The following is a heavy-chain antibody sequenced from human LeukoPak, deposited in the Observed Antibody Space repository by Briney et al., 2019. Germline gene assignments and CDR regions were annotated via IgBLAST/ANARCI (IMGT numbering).Heavy chain of an antibody. CDR1: GYSFTSYY. D-gene: IGHD2-2*01. Sequence: GASVKVSCKASGYSFTSYYMHWVRQAPGQGLEWMGWMNPNSGNTGYAQKFQGRVTITRNTSISTAYMELSSLRSEDTAVYYCARVRYCSSTSCYAHFDYWGQGTLVTVSS. CDR2: MNPNSGNT. CDR3: ARVRYCSSTSCYAHFDY. J-gene: IGHJ4*02. V-gene: IGHV1-8*01.